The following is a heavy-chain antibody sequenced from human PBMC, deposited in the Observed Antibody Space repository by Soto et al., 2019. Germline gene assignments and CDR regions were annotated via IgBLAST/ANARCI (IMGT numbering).Heavy chain of an antibody. Sequence: EASVKVSCKASGYTFTSYAMHWVRQAPGQRLEWMGWINAGNGNTKYSQKFQGRVTITRDTSASTAYMELSSLRSEDTAVYYCARGITIFGLLFDPWGQGTLVTVSS. D-gene: IGHD3-3*01. CDR3: ARGITIFGLLFDP. J-gene: IGHJ5*02. CDR1: GYTFTSYA. CDR2: INAGNGNT. V-gene: IGHV1-3*01.